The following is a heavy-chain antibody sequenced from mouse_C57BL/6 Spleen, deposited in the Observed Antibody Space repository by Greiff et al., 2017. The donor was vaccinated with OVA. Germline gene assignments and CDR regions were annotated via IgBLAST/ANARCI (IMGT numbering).Heavy chain of an antibody. CDR2: ISSGGSYT. Sequence: DVMLVESGGDLVKPGGSLKLSCAASGFTFSSYGMSWVRQTPDKRLEWVATISSGGSYTYYPDSVKGRFTIARDNAKNTLYLQMSSLRSEDTAMYYCASYYDAMDYWGQGTSVTVSS. D-gene: IGHD1-1*02. CDR1: GFTFSSYG. CDR3: ASYYDAMDY. J-gene: IGHJ4*01. V-gene: IGHV5-6*02.